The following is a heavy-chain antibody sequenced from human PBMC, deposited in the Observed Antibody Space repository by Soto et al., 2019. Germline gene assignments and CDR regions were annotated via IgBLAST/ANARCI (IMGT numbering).Heavy chain of an antibody. V-gene: IGHV1-69*13. CDR2: IIPIFGSA. D-gene: IGHD2-2*02. CDR3: AGTREIPYYHGMDV. J-gene: IGHJ6*02. CDR1: GGTLSSYA. Sequence: SVKVSCKAPGGTLSSYAINWVRQAPGQGLEWMGGIIPIFGSANYAPKFQGRVTISADESTSTAYMEVSSLRSEDTTVYYCAGTREIPYYHGMDVWGQGTTVTVSS.